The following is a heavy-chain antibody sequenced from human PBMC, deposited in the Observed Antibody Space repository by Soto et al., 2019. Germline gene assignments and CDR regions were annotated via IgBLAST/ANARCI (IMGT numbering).Heavy chain of an antibody. CDR1: GGSFSAYY. Sequence: SETLSLTCAVYGGSFSAYYWSWIRQPPGRGLEWIGEINHSGGTSYNPSLKSRVTISVDTSKSQFSLKLTSVTAADTAIYYCATRITVFGLLIPPFDPWGQGTQVTVSS. J-gene: IGHJ5*02. V-gene: IGHV4-34*01. CDR3: ATRITVFGLLIPPFDP. D-gene: IGHD3-3*01. CDR2: INHSGGT.